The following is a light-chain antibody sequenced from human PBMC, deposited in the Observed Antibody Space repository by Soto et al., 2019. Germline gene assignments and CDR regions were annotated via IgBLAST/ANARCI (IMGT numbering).Light chain of an antibody. CDR1: KRISIS. CDR2: GAS. CDR3: QHHNSYSQT. V-gene: IGKV1-5*01. J-gene: IGKJ1*01. Sequence: DIPLTQSPPTLSASVGDGVPITCRASKRISISLAWYQQMPGKAPKLLIYGASSLQSGVPSRFSGSGSGTEFTLTISSLQPDDFATYFCQHHNSYSQTFGQGTKVEIK.